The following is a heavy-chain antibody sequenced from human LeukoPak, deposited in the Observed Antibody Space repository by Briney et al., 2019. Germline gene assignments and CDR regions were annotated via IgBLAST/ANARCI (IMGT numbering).Heavy chain of an antibody. Sequence: SETLSLTCTVSGASISTYYWSWIRQPPGKGLGWIGYIHYSGGTNYNPSLKSRVTTSIDTSKNQFSLKLSSVTAADTAVYYCARVGAGSFDYWGQGTLVTVSS. CDR3: ARVGAGSFDY. D-gene: IGHD3-10*01. CDR2: IHYSGGT. V-gene: IGHV4-59*01. CDR1: GASISTYY. J-gene: IGHJ4*02.